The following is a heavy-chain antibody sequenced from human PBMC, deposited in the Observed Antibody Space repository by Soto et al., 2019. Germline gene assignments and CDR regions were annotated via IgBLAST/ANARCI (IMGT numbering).Heavy chain of an antibody. Sequence: SETLSLTCTVSGGSISTYYWSWIRQPPGKGLEWVAYIYYSGNTNYNPSLRSRVTVSVDTSKNQFSLKLTSVTAADTAVYYCARFVRGMKYYFDYWGQGTLVTVSS. CDR3: ARFVRGMKYYFDY. V-gene: IGHV4-59*01. D-gene: IGHD3-10*02. CDR2: IYYSGNT. CDR1: GGSISTYY. J-gene: IGHJ4*02.